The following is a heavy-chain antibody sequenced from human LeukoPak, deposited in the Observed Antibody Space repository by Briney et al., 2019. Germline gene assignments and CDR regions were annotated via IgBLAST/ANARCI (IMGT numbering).Heavy chain of an antibody. Sequence: KPSETLSLTCTVSGYSIISDYYWGWIRQPPGKELEWIGSIYHTGTTYYNPSLRSRVTILVDTSKNQFSLKPSSVTAADTAVYYCARDPTAHAFDIWGQGTMVTVSS. CDR1: GYSIISDYY. CDR2: IYHTGTT. J-gene: IGHJ3*02. CDR3: ARDPTAHAFDI. D-gene: IGHD4-11*01. V-gene: IGHV4-38-2*02.